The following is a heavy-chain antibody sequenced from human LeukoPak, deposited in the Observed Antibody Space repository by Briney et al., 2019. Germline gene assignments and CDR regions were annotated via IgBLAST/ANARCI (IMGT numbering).Heavy chain of an antibody. V-gene: IGHV3-23*01. CDR3: AKESLVVIESYFDN. CDR1: GFSFSDYA. J-gene: IGHJ4*02. Sequence: SGGSLRLSCLVSGFSFSDYAMSWVRRAPGKGLEWVSAITGSGQTKYYTDSVKGRITMSRDNSKNTLYLQMNSLRDEDTAEYFCAKESLVVIESYFDNWGQGTLVLVSS. CDR2: ITGSGQTK. D-gene: IGHD3-22*01.